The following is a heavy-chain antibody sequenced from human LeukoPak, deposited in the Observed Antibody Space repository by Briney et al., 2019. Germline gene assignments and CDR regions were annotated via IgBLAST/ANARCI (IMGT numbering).Heavy chain of an antibody. D-gene: IGHD3-9*01. CDR3: AKKGVLTGYSSYLGNFDY. V-gene: IGHV3-23*01. CDR1: GFTFSSNV. Sequence: GRSLRLSCAASGFTFSSNVMTWVRQAPGKGLEWVSAISGSGDITNYADSVKGRFTISRDNSKNTLYLQMNSLRAEDTAVYYCAKKGVLTGYSSYLGNFDYWGQGTLVTVSS. J-gene: IGHJ4*02. CDR2: ISGSGDIT.